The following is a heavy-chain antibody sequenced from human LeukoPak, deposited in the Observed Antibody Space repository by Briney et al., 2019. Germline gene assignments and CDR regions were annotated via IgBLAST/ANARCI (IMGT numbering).Heavy chain of an antibody. V-gene: IGHV3-23*01. CDR2: IRGDGATM. Sequence: PGGSLRLSCAASGFTFSSHAMSWVRRAPGRGLEWVSAIRGDGATMFYADSVKGRFTISRDNSKNTLYLQMNSLRAEDTAVYYCARDRGDYDILTGYPDYWGQGTLVTVSS. CDR1: GFTFSSHA. CDR3: ARDRGDYDILTGYPDY. J-gene: IGHJ4*02. D-gene: IGHD3-9*01.